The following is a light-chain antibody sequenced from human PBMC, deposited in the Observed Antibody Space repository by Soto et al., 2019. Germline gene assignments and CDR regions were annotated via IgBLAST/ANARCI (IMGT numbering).Light chain of an antibody. CDR3: LSADSSRLYV. J-gene: IGLJ1*01. Sequence: SYELTQPPSVSVSPGQTVRITCSGDELPKEYDYWYQQKQVQATLLVIYKDTERPSGIPERFSASSSGTTVTLTISGVQAEDEGDYYCLSADSSRLYVFGTGTKLTVL. CDR2: KDT. V-gene: IGLV3-25*02. CDR1: ELPKEY.